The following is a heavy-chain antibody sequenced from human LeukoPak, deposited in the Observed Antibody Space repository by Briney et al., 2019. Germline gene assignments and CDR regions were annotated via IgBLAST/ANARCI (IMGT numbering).Heavy chain of an antibody. CDR1: GFTFSSYA. CDR3: AKVFYFQQDYGDYFDY. CDR2: ISGSGGST. V-gene: IGHV3-23*01. J-gene: IGHJ4*02. Sequence: GGSLRLSCAASGFTFSSYAMSWVRQAPGEGLEWVSAISGSGGSTYYADSVKGRFTISRDNSKNTLYLQMNSLRAEDTAVYYCAKVFYFQQDYGDYFDYWVQGTLVTVSS. D-gene: IGHD4-17*01.